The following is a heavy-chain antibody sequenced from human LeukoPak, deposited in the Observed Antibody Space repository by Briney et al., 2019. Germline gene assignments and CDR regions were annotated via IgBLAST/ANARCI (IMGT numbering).Heavy chain of an antibody. CDR3: ARGLLGDYVWGSYRYTGDLFDY. V-gene: IGHV4-34*01. CDR2: INHSGST. CDR1: GGSFSGYY. Sequence: SETLSLTCAVYGGSFSGYYWSWIRQPPGKGLEWIGEINHSGSTNYNPSLKSRVTISVDTSKNQFSLKLSSVTAADTAVYYCARGLLGDYVWGSYRYTGDLFDYRGQGTLVTVSS. D-gene: IGHD3-16*02. J-gene: IGHJ4*02.